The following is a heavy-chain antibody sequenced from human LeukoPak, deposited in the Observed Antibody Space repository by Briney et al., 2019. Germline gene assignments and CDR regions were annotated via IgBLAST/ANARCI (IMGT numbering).Heavy chain of an antibody. CDR1: SGSISTSNYY. J-gene: IGHJ4*02. CDR3: ARAGYGDSDFDY. CDR2: IFYSGST. V-gene: IGHV4-39*07. Sequence: TSETLSLTCTVSSGSISTSNYYWGWVRQPPGKALEWIGNIFYSGSTYYSPSLKSRVTISLDTSRNQFSLKLNSVTAADTAVYYCARAGYGDSDFDYWGQGTLVTVSS. D-gene: IGHD4-17*01.